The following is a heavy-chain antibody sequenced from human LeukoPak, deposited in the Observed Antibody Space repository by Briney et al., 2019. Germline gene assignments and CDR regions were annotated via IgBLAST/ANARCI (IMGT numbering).Heavy chain of an antibody. CDR3: AKDRRPRTVGAPLDY. CDR2: ISYDGSNK. CDR1: GFTFSSYG. Sequence: GGSLRLSCAASGFTFSSYGMHWVRQAPGKGLEWVAVISYDGSNKYYADSVKGRFTISRDNSKNTLYLQMNSLRAEDTAVYYCAKDRRPRTVGAPLDYWGQGTLVTVSS. J-gene: IGHJ4*02. D-gene: IGHD1-26*01. V-gene: IGHV3-30*18.